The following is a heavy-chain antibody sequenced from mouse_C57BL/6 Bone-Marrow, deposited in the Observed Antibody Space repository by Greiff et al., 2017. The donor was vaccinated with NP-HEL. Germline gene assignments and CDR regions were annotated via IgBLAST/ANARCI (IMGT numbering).Heavy chain of an antibody. CDR3: ARRITTVAPDY. CDR2: IYPRSGNT. V-gene: IGHV1-81*01. Sequence: QVHVKQSGAELARPGASVKLSCKASGYTFTSYGISWVKQRTGQGLEWIGEIYPRSGNTYYNEKFKGKATLTADKSSSTAYMELRSLTSEDSAVYFCARRITTVAPDYWGQGTTLTVSS. CDR1: GYTFTSYG. D-gene: IGHD1-1*01. J-gene: IGHJ2*01.